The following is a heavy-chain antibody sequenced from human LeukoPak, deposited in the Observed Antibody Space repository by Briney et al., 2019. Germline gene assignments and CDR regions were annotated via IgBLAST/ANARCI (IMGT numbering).Heavy chain of an antibody. J-gene: IGHJ6*03. D-gene: IGHD2-15*01. CDR2: ISSSSYI. Sequence: GGSLRLSCAASGFTFSSYGMSWVRQAPGKGLEWVSSISSSSYIYYADSVKGRFTISRDNAKNSLYLQMNSLRAGDTAVYYCARVPIGCSGGSCYHYYYMDVWGKGTTVTVSS. V-gene: IGHV3-21*01. CDR1: GFTFSSYG. CDR3: ARVPIGCSGGSCYHYYYMDV.